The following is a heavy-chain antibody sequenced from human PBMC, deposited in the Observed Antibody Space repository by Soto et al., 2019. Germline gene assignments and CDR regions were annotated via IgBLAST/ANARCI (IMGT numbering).Heavy chain of an antibody. Sequence: GASVKVSCKASGYTFTSYAMHWVRQAPGQRLEWMGWINAGNGNTKYSQKLQGRVTITRDTSASTAYMELSSLRSEDTAVYYCARGGGWQTEYFDYWGQGTLVTVSS. CDR2: INAGNGNT. J-gene: IGHJ4*02. CDR3: ARGGGWQTEYFDY. D-gene: IGHD6-19*01. V-gene: IGHV1-3*01. CDR1: GYTFTSYA.